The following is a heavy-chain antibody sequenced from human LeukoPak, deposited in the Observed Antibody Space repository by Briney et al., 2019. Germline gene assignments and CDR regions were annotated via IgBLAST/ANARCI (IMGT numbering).Heavy chain of an antibody. CDR1: GFTFSSYS. J-gene: IGHJ4*02. V-gene: IGHV3-48*02. CDR3: VRDPDALDY. CDR2: IRRSGNPI. Sequence: PGGSLRLSCAASGFTFSSYSMNWVRQAPGKGLEWVAYIRRSGNPIYYADSVKGRFTISRDNAKNSLCLQMNSLRDEDTAVYYCVRDPDALDYWGPGTPVTVSS.